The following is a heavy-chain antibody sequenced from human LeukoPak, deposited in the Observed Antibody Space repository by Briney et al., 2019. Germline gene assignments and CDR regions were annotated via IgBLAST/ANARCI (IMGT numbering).Heavy chain of an antibody. CDR1: GGSISGYY. V-gene: IGHV4-34*01. D-gene: IGHD2-15*01. J-gene: IGHJ5*02. CDR3: ARAGYCSGGSCYSGAKWFDP. CDR2: INHSGST. Sequence: SETLSLTCTVSGGSISGYYWIWIRQPPGKGLEWIGEINHSGSTNYNPSLKSRVTISVDTSKNQFSLKLSSVTAADTAVYYCARAGYCSGGSCYSGAKWFDPWGQGTLVTVSS.